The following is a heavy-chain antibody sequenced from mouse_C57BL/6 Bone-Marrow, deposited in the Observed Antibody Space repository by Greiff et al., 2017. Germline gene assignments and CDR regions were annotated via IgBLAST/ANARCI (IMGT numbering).Heavy chain of an antibody. J-gene: IGHJ4*01. CDR3: ARRNLAMDY. V-gene: IGHV5-12*01. CDR2: ISNGGGST. CDR1: GFTFSDYY. Sequence: EVKLMESGGGLVQPGGSLKLSCAASGFTFSDYYMYWVRQTPEKRLEWVAYISNGGGSTYYPDTVKGRFTISRDNAKNTLYLQMSRLKSEDTAMYYCARRNLAMDYWGQGTSVTVSS.